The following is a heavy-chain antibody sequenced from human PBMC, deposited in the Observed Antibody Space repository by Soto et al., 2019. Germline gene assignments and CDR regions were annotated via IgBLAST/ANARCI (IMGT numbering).Heavy chain of an antibody. Sequence: SETLSLTCTVSGGSISSYYWSWIRQPAGKGLEWIGRIYTSGSTNYNPSLKSRVTMSVDTSKNQFSLKLSSVTAADTAVYYCARELARRYQPAHMDVWGQVPTVTFSS. CDR1: GGSISSYY. V-gene: IGHV4-4*07. CDR2: IYTSGST. CDR3: ARELARRYQPAHMDV. J-gene: IGHJ6*02. D-gene: IGHD2-2*01.